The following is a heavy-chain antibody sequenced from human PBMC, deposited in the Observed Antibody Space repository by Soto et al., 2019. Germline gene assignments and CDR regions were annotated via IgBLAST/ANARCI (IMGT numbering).Heavy chain of an antibody. Sequence: VQLVQSGAEVKKPGSSVKVSCKASGGTFSTYAINWVRQAPGQGLEWMGGIIPNFGTANYAQKFQDRVTITADESTNTAYMGLSSLRCEDPAVYSCARGYSGSYHNWFDPWGQGTLVTVSS. CDR1: GGTFSTYA. D-gene: IGHD1-26*01. CDR3: ARGYSGSYHNWFDP. CDR2: IIPNFGTA. V-gene: IGHV1-69*01. J-gene: IGHJ5*02.